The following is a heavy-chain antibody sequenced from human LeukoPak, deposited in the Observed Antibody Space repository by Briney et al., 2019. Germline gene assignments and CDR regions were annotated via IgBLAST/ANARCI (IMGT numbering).Heavy chain of an antibody. CDR3: AKAHHYYDSSGYSDY. CDR2: ISDSGSGT. CDR1: GFTFSNYA. Sequence: GGSLRLSCAASGFTFSNYAMSWVRQAPGKGLEWVSAISDSGSGTYHAGSVKGRFTISRDNSKNTLYLQMNSLRAEDTAVYYCAKAHHYYDSSGYSDYWGQGTLVTVSS. V-gene: IGHV3-23*01. J-gene: IGHJ4*02. D-gene: IGHD3-22*01.